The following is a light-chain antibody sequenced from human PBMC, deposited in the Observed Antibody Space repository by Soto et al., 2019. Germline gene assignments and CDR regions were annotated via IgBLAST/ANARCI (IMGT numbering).Light chain of an antibody. CDR2: AAS. CDR1: QDLSNY. V-gene: IGKV1-27*01. CDR3: QNYNGAPWT. Sequence: DIQMTQSPSSLSASVGDRVTITCRASQDLSNYLAWYQQKPGKVPKLLIYAASTLHSGGPSRFSGSGSGTDFTLTISGLQPEDVATYYCQNYNGAPWTFGQGTKVEIE. J-gene: IGKJ1*01.